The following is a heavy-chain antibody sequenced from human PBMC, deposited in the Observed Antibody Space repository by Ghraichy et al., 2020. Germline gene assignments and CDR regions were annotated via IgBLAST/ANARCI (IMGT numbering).Heavy chain of an antibody. V-gene: IGHV3-48*03. D-gene: IGHD2-15*01. CDR3: VKGGYCSGGTCYYLNAFDI. Sequence: GGSLRLSCAASGFTFSNFAMNWVRQAPGKGLEWVSYISSGSGSTIYHADSVKGRFTISRDNAKNSLYLQMNSLRAEDTGFYYCVKGGYCSGGTCYYLNAFDIWGQGTIVTGSS. CDR1: GFTFSNFA. CDR2: ISSGSGSTI. J-gene: IGHJ3*02.